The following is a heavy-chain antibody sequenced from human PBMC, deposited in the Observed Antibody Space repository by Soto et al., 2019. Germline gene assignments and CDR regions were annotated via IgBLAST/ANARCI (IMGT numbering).Heavy chain of an antibody. CDR3: ASSSFSGGYSDY. Sequence: GWSLRLSCEASGYTITHYTMNWVRQPPGKGLEWVSSISGSGLYISYADSVKGRFTISRDNAKNSLYLQIHSLRVEDTAVYYFASSSFSGGYSDYCGQATMASVSS. V-gene: IGHV3-21*01. D-gene: IGHD3-3*01. CDR1: GYTITHYT. J-gene: IGHJ4*02. CDR2: ISGSGLYI.